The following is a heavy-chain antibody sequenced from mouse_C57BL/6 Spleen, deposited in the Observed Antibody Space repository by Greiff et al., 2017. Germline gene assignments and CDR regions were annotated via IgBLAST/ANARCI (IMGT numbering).Heavy chain of an antibody. J-gene: IGHJ1*03. CDR3: AQMGSNYGYFDV. CDR2: INPNNGGT. CDR1: GYTFTDYY. Sequence: EVQLQQSGPELVKPGASVKISCKASGYTFTDYYMNWVKQSHGKSLEWIGDINPNNGGTSYNQKFKGKATLTVDKSSSTAYMELRSLTSEDSAVYYCAQMGSNYGYFDVWGTGTTVTVSS. D-gene: IGHD2-3*01. V-gene: IGHV1-26*01.